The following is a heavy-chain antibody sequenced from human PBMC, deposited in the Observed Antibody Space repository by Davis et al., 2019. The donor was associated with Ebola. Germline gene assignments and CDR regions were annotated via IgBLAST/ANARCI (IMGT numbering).Heavy chain of an antibody. CDR2: ISGDGGRT. CDR1: GFTFSSYA. J-gene: IGHJ4*02. D-gene: IGHD2-21*02. V-gene: IGHV3-43*02. Sequence: GESLKISCAASGFTFSSYAMSWVRQAPGKGLECVSLISGDGGRTYYADSVKGRFTISRDNSKNSLYLQMNSLRTEDTALYYCGKADCGGDCRVVDYWGQGTLVTVSS. CDR3: GKADCGGDCRVVDY.